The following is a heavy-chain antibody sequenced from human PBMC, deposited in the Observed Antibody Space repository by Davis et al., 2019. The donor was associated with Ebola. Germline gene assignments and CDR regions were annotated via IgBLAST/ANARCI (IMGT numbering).Heavy chain of an antibody. D-gene: IGHD2-2*01. Sequence: GESLKISCKGSGYSFTSYWIGWVRQMPGKGLEWMGRIDPSDSYTNYSPSFQGQVTISADKSISTAYLQWSSLKASDTAMYYCARDAAFYWYFDLWGRGTLVTVSS. V-gene: IGHV5-10-1*04. J-gene: IGHJ2*01. CDR1: GYSFTSYW. CDR2: IDPSDSYT. CDR3: ARDAAFYWYFDL.